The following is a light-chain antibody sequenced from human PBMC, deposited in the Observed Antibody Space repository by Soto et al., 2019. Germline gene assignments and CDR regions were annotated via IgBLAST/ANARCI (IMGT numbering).Light chain of an antibody. CDR3: SSYTSSSTPYV. CDR2: EVS. CDR1: SSDVGGYNY. J-gene: IGLJ1*01. V-gene: IGLV2-14*01. Sequence: QCALTQAASVSGSPGQSITISCTGTSSDVGGYNYVSWYQQHPGKAPKLMIYEVSNRPSGVSNRFSGSKSGNTASLTISGLQAEDEADYYCSSYTSSSTPYVFGTGTKVTVL.